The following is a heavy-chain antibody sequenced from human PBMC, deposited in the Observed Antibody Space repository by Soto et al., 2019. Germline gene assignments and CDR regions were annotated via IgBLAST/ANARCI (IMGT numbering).Heavy chain of an antibody. CDR1: GFAVSDSY. V-gene: IGHV3-66*01. Sequence: EEQLVESGGGLVQPGGSLRLSCEASGFAVSDSYMSWVRQAPGKGLEWVSVIYSGGSTYYADSVKGRFAISRDNSKNTLHLQMNSLRAEDTAVYYCARDNGYSHWFFDLWGRGTLVTVSS. J-gene: IGHJ2*01. D-gene: IGHD3-22*01. CDR3: ARDNGYSHWFFDL. CDR2: IYSGGST.